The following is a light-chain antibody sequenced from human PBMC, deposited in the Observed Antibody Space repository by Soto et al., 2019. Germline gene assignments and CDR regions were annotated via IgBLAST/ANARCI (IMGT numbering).Light chain of an antibody. J-gene: IGLJ1*01. CDR3: CSYAGSYTLGV. V-gene: IGLV2-11*01. CDR2: DVG. Sequence: QSVLTQPRSVSGSPGQSVTISCTGTSSDVGGYNYVSWYQQHPGKAPKLMIYDVGKRPSGVPDRFSGSKSGNTASLTISGLQAEDEADYYCCSYAGSYTLGVFGTGTKLTVL. CDR1: SSDVGGYNY.